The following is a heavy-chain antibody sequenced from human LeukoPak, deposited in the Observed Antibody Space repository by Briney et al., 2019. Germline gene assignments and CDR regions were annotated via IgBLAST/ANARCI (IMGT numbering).Heavy chain of an antibody. Sequence: PGGSLRLSCAAAGFTVSSNYMSWVRQAPGKGLEWVSVIYSGGSTYYADSVKGRFTISRDNSKNTLYLQMNSLRAEDTAVYYCARGEGTYDSSGYYLKDWGQGTLVTVSS. CDR2: IYSGGST. CDR3: ARGEGTYDSSGYYLKD. D-gene: IGHD3-22*01. V-gene: IGHV3-66*01. J-gene: IGHJ4*02. CDR1: GFTVSSNY.